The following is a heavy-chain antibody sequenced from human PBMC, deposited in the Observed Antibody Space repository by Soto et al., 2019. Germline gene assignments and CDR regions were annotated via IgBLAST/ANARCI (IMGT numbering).Heavy chain of an antibody. D-gene: IGHD2-15*01. CDR3: ARVGYCSGDTCYLAWFDP. CDR2: IYYTGST. CDR1: GGSISSGDYY. J-gene: IGHJ5*02. Sequence: QVQLQESGPGPVKPSQTLSLSCSVSGGSISSGDYYWSWIRQPPGEGLEWIGYIYYTGSTYYNPSLKSRVTISVDTSKNQFSLNLSSVTAADTAVYYCARVGYCSGDTCYLAWFDPWGRGTQVTVSS. V-gene: IGHV4-30-4*01.